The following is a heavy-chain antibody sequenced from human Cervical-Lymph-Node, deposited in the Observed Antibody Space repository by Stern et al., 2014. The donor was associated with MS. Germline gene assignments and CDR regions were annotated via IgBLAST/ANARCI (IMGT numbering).Heavy chain of an antibody. CDR2: IDWNDKT. J-gene: IGHJ4*02. Sequence: ESGPALVKPTQTLTLTCTFSGFSLITSGMRVSWIRQPPGKALEWLARIDWNDKTFYNSSQMTRLSISKDTSKNQVVLTMTNVDPVDTATYYCARMMGSGYRHYFDYWGQGTPVTVSS. CDR3: ARMMGSGYRHYFDY. D-gene: IGHD3-3*01. V-gene: IGHV2-70*04. CDR1: GFSLITSGMR.